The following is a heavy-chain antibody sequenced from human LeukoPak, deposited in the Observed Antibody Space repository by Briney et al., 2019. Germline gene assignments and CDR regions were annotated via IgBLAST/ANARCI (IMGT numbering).Heavy chain of an antibody. CDR2: IYYSGST. CDR3: ASHHDYGDYGGDY. CDR1: GGSISSGDYY. V-gene: IGHV4-30-4*01. Sequence: SETLSLTCTVSGGSISSGDYYWSWIRQPPGKGLEWIGYIYYSGSTYYNPSLKSRVTISVDTSKNQFSLKLSSVTAADTAVYYCASHHDYGDYGGDYWGQGTLVTVSS. J-gene: IGHJ4*02. D-gene: IGHD4-17*01.